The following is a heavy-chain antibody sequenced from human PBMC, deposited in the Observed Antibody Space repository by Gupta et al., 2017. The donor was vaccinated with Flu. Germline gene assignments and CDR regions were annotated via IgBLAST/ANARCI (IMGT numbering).Heavy chain of an antibody. V-gene: IGHV1-18*01. Sequence: QVQLVQSGAEVKKPGASVKVSCKASGYTFTSYGISWVRQAPGQGLEWMGWISAYNGNTNYAQKLQGRVTMTTDTSTSTAYMELRSLRSDDTAXYXCARVGXGELLPGYYGMDVWGQGTTVTVSS. CDR2: ISAYNGNT. D-gene: IGHD3-10*01. CDR3: ARVGXGELLPGYYGMDV. CDR1: GYTFTSYG. J-gene: IGHJ6*02.